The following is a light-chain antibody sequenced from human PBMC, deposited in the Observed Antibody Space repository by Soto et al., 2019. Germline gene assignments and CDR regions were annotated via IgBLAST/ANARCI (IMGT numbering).Light chain of an antibody. Sequence: DIQMTQSPSSLSASVGDRVTITCQASQDISNYLNWYQQKPGKAPKLLIYDASNLETGVPSRFSGSGSGTDFTFTISSLQPEDIATYYCQHYDTLPPYTFGQGTKLEIK. J-gene: IGKJ2*01. V-gene: IGKV1-33*01. CDR2: DAS. CDR1: QDISNY. CDR3: QHYDTLPPYT.